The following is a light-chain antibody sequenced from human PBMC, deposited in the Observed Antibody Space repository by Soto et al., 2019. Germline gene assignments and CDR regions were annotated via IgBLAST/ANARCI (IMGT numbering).Light chain of an antibody. Sequence: DIQMTQSPSSLSASVGDRVSITCRASQDIRSYLNWYQQKPGKALELLIYATSTLQSGGPPRLSASGSGTDFSLTISSLHPADFATYYWQQGYSTQWTSGQGTKVEIK. CDR1: QDIRSY. CDR3: QQGYSTQWT. V-gene: IGKV1-39*01. CDR2: ATS. J-gene: IGKJ1*01.